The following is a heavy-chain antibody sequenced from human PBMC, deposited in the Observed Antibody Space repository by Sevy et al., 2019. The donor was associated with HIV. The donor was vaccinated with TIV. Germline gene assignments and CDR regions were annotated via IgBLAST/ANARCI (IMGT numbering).Heavy chain of an antibody. CDR2: IKQDGSEK. J-gene: IGHJ4*02. V-gene: IGHV3-7*01. D-gene: IGHD4-4*01. Sequence: GGSLRLSCAASGFTFSSYWMNWVRQAPGKGLEWVANIKQDGSEKYYVDSVKGRFTISRDNAKNSLYLQMNSLRAEDTAVYYCARVADDYSQMTNYFDYWGQGTLVTVSS. CDR3: ARVADDYSQMTNYFDY. CDR1: GFTFSSYW.